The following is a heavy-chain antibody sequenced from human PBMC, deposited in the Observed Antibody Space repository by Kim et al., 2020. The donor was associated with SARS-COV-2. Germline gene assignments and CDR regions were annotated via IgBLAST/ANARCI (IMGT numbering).Heavy chain of an antibody. V-gene: IGHV3-30*03. CDR3: ATDQCGYSSSPSCSNGM. CDR1: GFTFTSHG. Sequence: GGSLRLSCAASGFTFTSHGMPWVRQPPGKGLEWLAGISYDGSTQYYPDSVKGRLTISRDNSDNTLYLQMISLRPEDTAVYYCATDQCGYSSSPSCSNGM. CDR2: ISYDGSTQ. J-gene: IGHJ6*01. D-gene: IGHD2-21*01.